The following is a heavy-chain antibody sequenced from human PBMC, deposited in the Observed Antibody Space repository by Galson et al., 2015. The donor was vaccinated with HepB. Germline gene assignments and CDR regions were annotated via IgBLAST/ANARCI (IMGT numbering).Heavy chain of an antibody. CDR3: ARDEIRYSSSWSDLTDPPYYYYGMDV. J-gene: IGHJ6*02. D-gene: IGHD6-13*01. V-gene: IGHV1-46*01. Sequence: SVKVSCKASGYTFTSYYIHWVRQAPGQGLEWMGIINPSGGSTSYAQKFQGRVTMTRDTSTSTVYMELSSLRSEDTAVYYCARDEIRYSSSWSDLTDPPYYYYGMDVWGQGTTVTVSS. CDR2: INPSGGST. CDR1: GYTFTSYY.